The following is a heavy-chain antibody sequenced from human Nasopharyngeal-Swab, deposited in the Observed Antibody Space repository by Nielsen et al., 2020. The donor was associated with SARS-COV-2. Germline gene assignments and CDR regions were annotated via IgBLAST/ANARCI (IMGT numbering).Heavy chain of an antibody. Sequence: SVKVSCKASGGTFSSYAISWVRQAPGQGLEWMGGIIPIFGTASYAQKFQGRVTMTRDTSTSTVYMELSSLRSEDTAVYYCARDPRGYSYGYEACWFDPWGQGTLVTVSS. CDR2: IIPIFGTA. CDR1: GGTFSSYA. CDR3: ARDPRGYSYGYEACWFDP. J-gene: IGHJ5*02. D-gene: IGHD5-18*01. V-gene: IGHV1-69*05.